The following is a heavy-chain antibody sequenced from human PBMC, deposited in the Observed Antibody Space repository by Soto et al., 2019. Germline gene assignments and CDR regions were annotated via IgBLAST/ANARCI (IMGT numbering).Heavy chain of an antibody. CDR2: IYYSGST. Sequence: QVQLQESGPGLVKPSQTLSLTCTVSGGSISSGDYYWSWIRQPPWKGLEWIGYIYYSGSTYYNPSLKSRVTISVDTSKNQFSLKLSSVTAADTAVYFWARLPTMDHDAFDIWGQGTMVTVSS. D-gene: IGHD3-10*01. CDR3: ARLPTMDHDAFDI. J-gene: IGHJ3*02. V-gene: IGHV4-30-4*01. CDR1: GGSISSGDYY.